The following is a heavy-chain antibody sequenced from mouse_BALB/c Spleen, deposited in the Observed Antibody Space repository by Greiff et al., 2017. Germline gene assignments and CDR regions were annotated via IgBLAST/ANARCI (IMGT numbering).Heavy chain of an antibody. Sequence: EVQLQQSGPGLVKPSQSLSLTCTVTGYSITSDYAWNWIRQFPGNKLEWMGYISYSGSTSYNPSLKSRISITRDTSKNQFFLQLNSVTTEDTATYYCARRGYGYDDYWGQGTTLTVSS. D-gene: IGHD2-2*01. J-gene: IGHJ2*01. CDR2: ISYSGST. V-gene: IGHV3-2*02. CDR1: GYSITSDYA. CDR3: ARRGYGYDDY.